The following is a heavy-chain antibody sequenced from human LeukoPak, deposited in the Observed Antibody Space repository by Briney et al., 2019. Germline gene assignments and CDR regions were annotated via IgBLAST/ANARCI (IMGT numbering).Heavy chain of an antibody. D-gene: IGHD1-7*01. J-gene: IGHJ4*02. CDR3: AKSWNYVDTFDY. Sequence: PGRSLRLSCAASGFTFGDYAMHWVRQAPGKGLEWVSGISWNSGSIGYADSVKGRLTISRDNAKNSLYLQMNSLRAEDTALYYCAKSWNYVDTFDYWGQGTLVTVSS. CDR1: GFTFGDYA. CDR2: ISWNSGSI. V-gene: IGHV3-9*01.